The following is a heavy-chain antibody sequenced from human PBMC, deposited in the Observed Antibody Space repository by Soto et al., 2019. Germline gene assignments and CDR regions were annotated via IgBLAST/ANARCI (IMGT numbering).Heavy chain of an antibody. J-gene: IGHJ3*02. CDR1: GFTVSGKKY. D-gene: IGHD1-1*01. CDR2: LYDLDGT. CDR3: ATWHLQEHAYDI. V-gene: IGHV3-53*01. Sequence: SLRLSCAAFGFTVSGKKYVAWVRQAPGKGLEWVSALYDLDGTYYADSVKGRFTTSSDSSRTTVYLQMNSLRPDDTAVYSCATWHLQEHAYDIWGQGTMVT.